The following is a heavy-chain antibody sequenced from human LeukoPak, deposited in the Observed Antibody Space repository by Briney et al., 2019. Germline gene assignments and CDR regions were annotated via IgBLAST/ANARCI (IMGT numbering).Heavy chain of an antibody. V-gene: IGHV3-23*01. CDR1: GFTFSSYA. Sequence: GGSLRLSCAASGFTFSSYAMSWVRQAPGKGLEWVSTISGSGSGGSTYYEDSVKGRFTISRDNSKDTLYLQMNGLRAEGTAVYYWSKLLAVTNSLYFNYWGQGTLVTVSS. CDR2: ISGSGSGGST. CDR3: SKLLAVTNSLYFNY. D-gene: IGHD6-19*01. J-gene: IGHJ4*02.